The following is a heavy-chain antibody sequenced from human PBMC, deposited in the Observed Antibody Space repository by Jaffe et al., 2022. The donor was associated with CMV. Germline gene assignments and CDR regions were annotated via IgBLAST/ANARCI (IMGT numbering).Heavy chain of an antibody. J-gene: IGHJ4*02. CDR1: GFTFSSYA. D-gene: IGHD3-22*01. CDR3: AKDKLYDSSGYYYGPPDY. V-gene: IGHV3-23*01. CDR2: ISGSGGST. Sequence: EVQLLESGGGLVQPGGSLRLSCAASGFTFSSYAMSWVRQAPGKGLEWVSAISGSGGSTYYADSVKGRFTISRDNSKNTLYLQMNSLRAEDTAVYYCAKDKLYDSSGYYYGPPDYWGQGTLVTVSS.